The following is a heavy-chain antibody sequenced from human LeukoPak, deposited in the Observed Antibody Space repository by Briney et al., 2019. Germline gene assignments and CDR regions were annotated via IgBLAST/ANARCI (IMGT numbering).Heavy chain of an antibody. CDR2: INPSGGST. D-gene: IGHD4-17*01. V-gene: IGHV1-46*01. J-gene: IGHJ6*02. CDR1: GYTFTSYY. CDR3: ASSTVTTDYYYYGMDV. Sequence: ASVKVSCKASGYTFTSYYMHWVRQAPGQGLEWMGIINPSGGSTSYAQKFQGRVTMTRDTSTNTVYMELSSLRSEDTAVYYCASSTVTTDYYYYGMDVWGQGTTVTVSS.